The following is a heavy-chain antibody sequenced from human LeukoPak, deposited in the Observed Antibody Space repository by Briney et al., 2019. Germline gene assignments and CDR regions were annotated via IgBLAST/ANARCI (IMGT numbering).Heavy chain of an antibody. J-gene: IGHJ4*02. Sequence: PGGSLRLSCAASGFTFSSYWMSWVRQAPGKGLEWVANIKQDGSEKYYVDSVKGRFTISRDNAKNSLYLQMNSLRAEDTAVYYCARLAPSSLGAEYGGGWNGYRGQGPLVTVSS. CDR3: ARLAPSSLGAEYGGGWNGY. CDR1: GFTFSSYW. CDR2: IKQDGSEK. V-gene: IGHV3-7*01. D-gene: IGHD6-19*01.